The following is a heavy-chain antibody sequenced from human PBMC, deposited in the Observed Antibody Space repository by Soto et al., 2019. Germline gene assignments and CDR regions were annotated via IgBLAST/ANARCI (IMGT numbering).Heavy chain of an antibody. J-gene: IGHJ5*02. Sequence: PSETLSLSSAVYDGSFSDYYWRWSRQPPGKGLEWIGEINHSGSTNYNPSLQSRVTITVDTSKNQFSLKLSSVTAADTSVNYCARVYSRSDDKWFAPWGQGTLVTVSS. V-gene: IGHV4-34*01. CDR2: INHSGST. D-gene: IGHD6-6*01. CDR1: DGSFSDYY. CDR3: ARVYSRSDDKWFAP.